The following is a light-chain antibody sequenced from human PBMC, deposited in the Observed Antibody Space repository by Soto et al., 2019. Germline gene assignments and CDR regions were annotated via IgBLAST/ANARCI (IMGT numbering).Light chain of an antibody. CDR2: GAS. Sequence: EIVLTRSPGTLSLSPGERATLSCRASQSVSSSYLAWYQQKPGQAPRLLIYGASSRATGIPDRFSGSGSGTDFTLTISRLEPEDFAVYYCQLPMTFGQGTKV. CDR1: QSVSSSY. V-gene: IGKV3-20*01. J-gene: IGKJ1*01. CDR3: QLPMT.